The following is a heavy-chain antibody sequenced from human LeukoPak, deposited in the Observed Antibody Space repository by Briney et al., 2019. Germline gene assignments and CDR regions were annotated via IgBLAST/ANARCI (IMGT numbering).Heavy chain of an antibody. V-gene: IGHV1-69*13. J-gene: IGHJ3*02. CDR3: AESYYYGSGDAFDI. D-gene: IGHD3-10*01. CDR2: IIPIFGTA. CDR1: GYTFTSYG. Sequence: SVKVSCKASGYTFTSYGISWVRQAPGQGLEWMGGIIPIFGTANYAQKFQGRVTITADESTSTAYMELSSLRSEDTAVYYCAESYYYGSGDAFDIWGQGTMVTVSS.